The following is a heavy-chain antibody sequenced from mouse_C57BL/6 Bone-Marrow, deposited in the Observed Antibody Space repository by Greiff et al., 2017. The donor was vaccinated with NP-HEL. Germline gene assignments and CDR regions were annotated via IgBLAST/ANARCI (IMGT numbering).Heavy chain of an antibody. J-gene: IGHJ3*01. CDR1: GYEFSNYW. CDR2: IYPGDGDT. V-gene: IGHV1-80*01. CDR3: ARGAY. Sequence: VMLVESGAELVKPGASVKISCKASGYEFSNYWMNWVKQRPGTGLEWIGQIYPGDGDTNYNGKFKDKATLTADKSSSTAYMQLSRLTSEDAAVYFCARGAYWGQGTLVTVSA.